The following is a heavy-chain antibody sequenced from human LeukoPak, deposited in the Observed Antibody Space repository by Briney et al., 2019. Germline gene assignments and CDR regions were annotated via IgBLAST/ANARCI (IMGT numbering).Heavy chain of an antibody. Sequence: ASVKVSCKASGYTFTSYDINWVRQAPGQGLEWMGWISAYNGNTNYAQKLQGRVTMTTDTSTSTAYMELRSLRSDDTAVYYCARAATFLYDFWSGQQPNFDYWGQGTLVTVSS. V-gene: IGHV1-18*01. CDR3: ARAATFLYDFWSGQQPNFDY. J-gene: IGHJ4*02. D-gene: IGHD3-3*01. CDR2: ISAYNGNT. CDR1: GYTFTSYD.